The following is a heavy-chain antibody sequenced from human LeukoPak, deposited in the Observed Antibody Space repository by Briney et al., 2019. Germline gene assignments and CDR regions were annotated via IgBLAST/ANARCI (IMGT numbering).Heavy chain of an antibody. D-gene: IGHD4-17*01. V-gene: IGHV3-30*03. CDR3: HLSTVTTNFDY. Sequence: PGGSLRLSCAASGITFRSYGMHWVRQAPGKGLEWVAVISYDGSNKYYADSVKGRFTISRDNSKNTLYLQMNSLRAEDTAVYYCHLSTVTTNFDYWGQGTLVTVSS. CDR1: GITFRSYG. CDR2: ISYDGSNK. J-gene: IGHJ4*02.